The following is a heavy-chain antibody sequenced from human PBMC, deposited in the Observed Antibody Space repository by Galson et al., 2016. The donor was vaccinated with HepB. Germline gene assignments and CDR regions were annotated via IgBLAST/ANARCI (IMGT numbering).Heavy chain of an antibody. V-gene: IGHV3-23*01. D-gene: IGHD6-19*01. J-gene: IGHJ3*02. CDR3: VKSSSGWLGDPNDSFDI. Sequence: SLRLSCAASRFIFSSFVMNWVRQAPGKGLEWVSTISGSGGSAYYADSVKGRFTISRDNSKNTLYLQMSSLRAEDTAIYFCVKSSSGWLGDPNDSFDIWCQGTMVTVSS. CDR1: RFIFSSFV. CDR2: ISGSGGSA.